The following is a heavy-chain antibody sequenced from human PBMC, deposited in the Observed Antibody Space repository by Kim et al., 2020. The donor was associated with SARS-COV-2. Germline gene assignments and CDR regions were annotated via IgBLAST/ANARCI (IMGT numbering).Heavy chain of an antibody. CDR3: ARDRRYYDSSGYSFDY. D-gene: IGHD3-22*01. J-gene: IGHJ4*02. V-gene: IGHV3-48*03. Sequence: SVKGRFTISRDNAKNSLYLQMNSLRAEDTAVYYCARDRRYYDSSGYSFDYWGQGTLVTVSS.